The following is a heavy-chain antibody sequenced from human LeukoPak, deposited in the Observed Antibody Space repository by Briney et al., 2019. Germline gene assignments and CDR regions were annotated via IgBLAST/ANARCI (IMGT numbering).Heavy chain of an antibody. CDR3: AVKSGYCSGGSCYPSDY. CDR1: GYTFNSYG. CDR2: ISAYNGNT. Sequence: ASVKVSCKASGYTFNSYGISWVRQAPGQGLEWMGWISAYNGNTNYAQKLQGRVTMTTDTSTSTAYMELRSLRSDDTAVYYWAVKSGYCSGGSCYPSDYWGQGTLVTVSS. D-gene: IGHD2-15*01. V-gene: IGHV1-18*04. J-gene: IGHJ4*02.